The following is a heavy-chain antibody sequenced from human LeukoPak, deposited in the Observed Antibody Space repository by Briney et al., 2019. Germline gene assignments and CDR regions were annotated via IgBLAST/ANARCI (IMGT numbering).Heavy chain of an antibody. CDR2: IYYSGST. V-gene: IGHV4-59*01. CDR3: ARVNYYGSGSYLWFDP. D-gene: IGHD3-10*01. CDR1: GGSISSYY. Sequence: PSETLSLTCTVSGGSISSYYWSWIRQPPGKGLEWIGYIYYSGSTNYNPSLKSRVTISVDTSKNQFSLKLSSVTAADTAVYYCARVNYYGSGSYLWFDPWGHGTLVTVSS. J-gene: IGHJ5*02.